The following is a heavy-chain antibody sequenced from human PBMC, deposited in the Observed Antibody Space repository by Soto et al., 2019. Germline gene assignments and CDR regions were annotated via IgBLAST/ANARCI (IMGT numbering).Heavy chain of an antibody. CDR3: ARHPSIAAAGIDY. V-gene: IGHV4-61*08. CDR2: IYYSGST. CDR1: GGSISSGGYY. D-gene: IGHD6-13*01. Sequence: PSETLSLTCTVSGGSISSGGYYWRWIRQHPGKGLEWIGYIYYSGSTNYNPSLKSRVTISVDTSKNQFSLKLSSVTAADTAVYYCARHPSIAAAGIDYWGQGTLVTVSS. J-gene: IGHJ4*02.